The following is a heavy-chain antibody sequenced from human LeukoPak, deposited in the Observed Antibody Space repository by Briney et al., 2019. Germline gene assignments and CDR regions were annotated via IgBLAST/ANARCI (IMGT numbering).Heavy chain of an antibody. CDR2: INPTGAGA. J-gene: IGHJ3*02. Sequence: ASVKVPCKASGYTFIDFHIHWVRQAPGQGLVWMGVINPTGAGATYAQKFQGRVTMTSNTSTSTVYMELSSLRSEDTALYYCARSFPADDDAFDIWGQGTMVTVSS. CDR1: GYTFIDFH. D-gene: IGHD3-16*01. CDR3: ARSFPADDDAFDI. V-gene: IGHV1-46*01.